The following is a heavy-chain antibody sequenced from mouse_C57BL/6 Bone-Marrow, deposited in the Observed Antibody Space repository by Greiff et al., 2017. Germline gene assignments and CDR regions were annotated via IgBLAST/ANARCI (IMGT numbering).Heavy chain of an antibody. CDR1: GFTFSSYT. D-gene: IGHD6-1*01. J-gene: IGHJ1*03. CDR3: ARRGAAGYFDV. Sequence: EVQRVESGGGLVKPGGSLKLSCAASGFTFSSYTMSWVRQTPEKRLEWVATISGGGGNTYYPDSVKGRFTISRDNAKNTLYLQMSSLRSENTALYYCARRGAAGYFDVWGTGTTVTVSS. V-gene: IGHV5-9*01. CDR2: ISGGGGNT.